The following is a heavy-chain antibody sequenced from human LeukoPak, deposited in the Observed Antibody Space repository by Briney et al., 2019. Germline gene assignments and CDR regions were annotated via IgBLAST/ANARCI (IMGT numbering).Heavy chain of an antibody. CDR2: ISSDGSIK. CDR3: AKLPVFLGGWYDY. D-gene: IGHD6-19*01. Sequence: GGSLRLSCTASKFTFSHYGMQWVRQAPGKGLEWVAVISSDGSIKVYADSVKGRFTISRDNSKNTLYLQMNSLRAEDTAVYYCAKLPVFLGGWYDYWGQGTLVTVSS. J-gene: IGHJ4*02. CDR1: KFTFSHYG. V-gene: IGHV3-30*18.